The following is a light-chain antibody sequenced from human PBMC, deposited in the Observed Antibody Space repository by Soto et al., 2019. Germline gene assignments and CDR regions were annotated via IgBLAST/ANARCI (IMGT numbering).Light chain of an antibody. V-gene: IGKV2-30*01. Sequence: DVVMTQSPLSLPVTLGQPASISCKSSQSFVFSDGNAYLNWFQQRPGQSPRRLIYRASNRDSGVPDRFSGSWSGTDFTLQINGVEAEDVGVYYCMQATHWPPTFGRGTRVEIK. J-gene: IGKJ1*01. CDR3: MQATHWPPT. CDR2: RAS. CDR1: QSFVFSDGNAY.